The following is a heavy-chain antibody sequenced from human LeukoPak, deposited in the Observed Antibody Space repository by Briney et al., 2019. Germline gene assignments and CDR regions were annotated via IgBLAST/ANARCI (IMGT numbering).Heavy chain of an antibody. D-gene: IGHD6-19*01. V-gene: IGHV5-51*01. J-gene: IGHJ3*02. CDR1: GYSFPSYW. CDR2: IYPGDSDT. Sequence: GESLKISRKGSGYSFPSYWIGRVRQMPGTGLEWIGIIYPGDSDTRYGPSFQGQVTISADKSISTAYLQWSSLKASDTAMYYCARSSGSVSGWRYDAFDIWGQGTMVTVSS. CDR3: ARSSGSVSGWRYDAFDI.